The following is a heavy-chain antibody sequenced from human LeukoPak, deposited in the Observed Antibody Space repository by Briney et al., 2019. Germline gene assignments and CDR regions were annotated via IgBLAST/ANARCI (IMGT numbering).Heavy chain of an antibody. Sequence: GGSLRLSCAASGFTFSNHGFHWVRQAPGKGLEWVANINQDGSAKYYVDSVKGRFTISRDNAKNSLYLQMNSLRAEDTAVYYCARANYYDTLYMDVWGKGTTVTVSS. V-gene: IGHV3-7*01. D-gene: IGHD3-22*01. CDR3: ARANYYDTLYMDV. CDR1: GFTFSNHG. CDR2: INQDGSAK. J-gene: IGHJ6*03.